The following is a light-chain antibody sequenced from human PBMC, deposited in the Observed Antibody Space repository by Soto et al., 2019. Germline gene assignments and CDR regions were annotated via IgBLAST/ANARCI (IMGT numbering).Light chain of an antibody. V-gene: IGKV1-39*01. CDR2: AAS. CDR3: QQRGT. CDR1: QGISTY. Sequence: DIQMTQSPSSLSASVGDRVTITCRASQGISTYLNWYQQKPGKAPNLLIYAASSLQSGVPSRFSGSGSGTDFTLTISNLQPEDFATYYCQQRGTFGQGTKLEIK. J-gene: IGKJ2*01.